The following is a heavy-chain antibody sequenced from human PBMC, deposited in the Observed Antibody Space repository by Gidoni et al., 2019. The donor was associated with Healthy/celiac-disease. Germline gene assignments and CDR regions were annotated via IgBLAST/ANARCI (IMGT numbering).Heavy chain of an antibody. V-gene: IGHV4-39*07. J-gene: IGHJ4*02. CDR1: GGSISSSSYY. CDR3: AREASGSYSDYFDY. D-gene: IGHD1-26*01. CDR2: IYYSGST. Sequence: QLQLQESGPGLVKPSETLSLTCTVSGGSISSSSYYWGWIRQPPGKGLEWIGSIYYSGSTYYNPSLKSRVTISVDTSKNQFSLKLSSVTAADTAVYYCAREASGSYSDYFDYWGQGTLVTVSS.